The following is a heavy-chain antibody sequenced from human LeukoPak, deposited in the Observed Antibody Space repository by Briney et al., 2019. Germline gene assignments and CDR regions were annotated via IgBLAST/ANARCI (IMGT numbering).Heavy chain of an antibody. CDR1: GFTFSDYY. CDR3: AKGGIYGDYDLLEY. D-gene: IGHD4-17*01. J-gene: IGHJ4*02. CDR2: ISSSGSTI. V-gene: IGHV3-11*01. Sequence: GGSLRLSCTASGFTFSDYYMSWIRQAPGKGLEWVSYISSSGSTIYYADSVKGRFTISRDNAKNSLYLQMNSLGAEDTALYYCAKGGIYGDYDLLEYWGQGTLVTVSS.